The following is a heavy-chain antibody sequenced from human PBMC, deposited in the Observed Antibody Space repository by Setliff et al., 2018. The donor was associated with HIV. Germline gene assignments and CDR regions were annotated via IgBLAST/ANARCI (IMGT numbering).Heavy chain of an antibody. V-gene: IGHV4-39*07. J-gene: IGHJ5*02. Sequence: PSETLSLTCTVSGDSISSGSNYWSWIRQPPGGGREWIGSVYYSGRTYYNPSLRSRVTISVDTSTNQLSLSVTSVTAADTAVYYCARRGRTGNSYVLSWFDPWGQGTLVTVSS. CDR2: VYYSGRT. D-gene: IGHD3-10*02. CDR1: GDSISSGSNY. CDR3: ARRGRTGNSYVLSWFDP.